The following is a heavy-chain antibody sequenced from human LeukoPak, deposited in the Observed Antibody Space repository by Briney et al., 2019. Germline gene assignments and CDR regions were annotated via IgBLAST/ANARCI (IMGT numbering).Heavy chain of an antibody. CDR3: ASTYCSSTSCYYRTYYGMDV. V-gene: IGHV4-31*03. J-gene: IGHJ6*02. D-gene: IGHD2-2*01. CDR1: GGSISSGGYY. CDR2: IYYSGST. Sequence: KSSETLSLTCTVSGGSISSGGYYWSWIRRHPGKGLEWIGYIYYSGSTYYNPSLKSRVTISVNTSKNQFPLKLSSVTAADTAVYYCASTYCSSTSCYYRTYYGMDVWGQGTTVTVSS.